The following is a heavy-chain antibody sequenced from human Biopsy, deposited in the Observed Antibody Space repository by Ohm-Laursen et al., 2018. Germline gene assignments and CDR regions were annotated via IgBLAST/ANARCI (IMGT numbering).Heavy chain of an antibody. J-gene: IGHJ5*02. Sequence: SETLSLTWPVSGGSINGSYWTWIRQSPGKRLEWIGYIYFSGATDYNPYLKSRVTISLDASKNQFSLTLRSVTAADTAVYYCARHNMNGLRLGNVSYAFDPWDQGTRVTVPS. CDR3: ARHNMNGLRLGNVSYAFDP. D-gene: IGHD3-16*01. V-gene: IGHV4-59*08. CDR1: GGSINGSY. CDR2: IYFSGAT.